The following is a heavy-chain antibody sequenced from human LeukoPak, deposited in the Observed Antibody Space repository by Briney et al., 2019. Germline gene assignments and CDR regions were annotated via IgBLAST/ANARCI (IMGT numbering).Heavy chain of an antibody. D-gene: IGHD1-26*01. Sequence: SETLSLTCTVSGGSISSYYWSWIRQPPGKGLEWIGYIYYSGSTNYNPSLKSRVTISVDTSKNQFSLKLSSVTAADTAVYYCVRDRELTYWSQGTLVTVSS. CDR1: GGSISSYY. CDR3: VRDRELTY. CDR2: IYYSGST. J-gene: IGHJ4*02. V-gene: IGHV4-59*01.